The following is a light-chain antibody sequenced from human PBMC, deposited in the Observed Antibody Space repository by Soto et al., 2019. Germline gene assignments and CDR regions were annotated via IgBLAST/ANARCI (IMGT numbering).Light chain of an antibody. Sequence: QAVVTQPPSVSAAPGQTVTISCSGSSSNIGNNYVSWYQQLPGTAPKLLIYDNNKRPSGIPDRFSGSKSGTSATLGITGLQTGDEADYYCGTWDSSLSVWVFGGGTQLTVL. CDR1: SSNIGNNY. CDR2: DNN. V-gene: IGLV1-51*01. J-gene: IGLJ3*02. CDR3: GTWDSSLSVWV.